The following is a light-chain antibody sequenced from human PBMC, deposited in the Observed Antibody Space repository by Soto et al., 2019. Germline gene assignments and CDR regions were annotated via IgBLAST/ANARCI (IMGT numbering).Light chain of an antibody. J-gene: IGKJ5*01. CDR1: QSVSSSY. Sequence: RASQSVSSSYLAWYQQKPAQAPRLLIYGPSSRATGIPDRFSGSGSGTDFTLTISRLEPEDFAVYYCQQHVSSPITFGQGTRLEIK. CDR3: QQHVSSPIT. V-gene: IGKV3-20*01. CDR2: GPS.